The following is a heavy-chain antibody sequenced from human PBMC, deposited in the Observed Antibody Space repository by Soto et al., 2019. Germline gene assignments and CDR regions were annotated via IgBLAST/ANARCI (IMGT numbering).Heavy chain of an antibody. CDR1: GFTFSSYA. J-gene: IGHJ4*02. V-gene: IGHV3-23*01. D-gene: IGHD5-12*01. CDR3: AKRIMATIGHFDS. CDR2: ISGIGHST. Sequence: GGSLRLSCAASGFTFSSYAMSWVRQAPGKGLEWVSAISGIGHSTYYADSVKGRFTISRGNSKNTLYLQMNSLRAEDTAVYYCAKRIMATIGHFDSWGQGTLVTVS.